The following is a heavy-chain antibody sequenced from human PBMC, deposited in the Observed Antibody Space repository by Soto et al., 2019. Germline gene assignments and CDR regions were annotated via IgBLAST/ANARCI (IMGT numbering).Heavy chain of an antibody. Sequence: SETLSLTCTVSGGSISSYYWSWIRQPPGKGLEWIGYIYYSGSTNYNPSLKSRVTISVDTSKNQFSLKLSSVTAADTAVYYCASHSPMITFGGVIAYFDYWGQGTLVTVSS. CDR3: ASHSPMITFGGVIAYFDY. D-gene: IGHD3-16*02. CDR2: IYYSGST. V-gene: IGHV4-59*08. CDR1: GGSISSYY. J-gene: IGHJ4*02.